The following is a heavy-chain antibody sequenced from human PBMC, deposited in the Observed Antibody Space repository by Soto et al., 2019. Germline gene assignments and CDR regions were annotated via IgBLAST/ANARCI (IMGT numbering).Heavy chain of an antibody. J-gene: IGHJ6*03. CDR1: GYTFTSYD. D-gene: IGHD2-15*01. CDR3: ARGRRVAADNYYYHLDV. Sequence: ASVKVSCKASGYTFTSYDINWVRQATGQGLEWMGWMNPNSGNTGYAQKFQGRVTMTRNTSISTAYMELSSLRSEDTAVYYCARGRRVAADNYYYHLDVWAKGPRSPSP. CDR2: MNPNSGNT. V-gene: IGHV1-8*01.